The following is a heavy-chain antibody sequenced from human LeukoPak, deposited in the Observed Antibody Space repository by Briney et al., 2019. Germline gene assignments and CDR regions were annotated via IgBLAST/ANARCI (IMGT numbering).Heavy chain of an antibody. D-gene: IGHD6-19*01. CDR1: GGSFSGYY. V-gene: IGHV4-34*01. CDR2: INHSGST. J-gene: IGHJ4*02. CDR3: ARGRGIAVAGRTKNFDY. Sequence: SETLSLTCAVYGGSFSGYYWSWLRQPPGKGLEWIGEINHSGSTNYNPSLKGRVTTSVDTSKNQFSLKLSSVTAADTAVYYCARGRGIAVAGRTKNFDYWGQGTLVTVSS.